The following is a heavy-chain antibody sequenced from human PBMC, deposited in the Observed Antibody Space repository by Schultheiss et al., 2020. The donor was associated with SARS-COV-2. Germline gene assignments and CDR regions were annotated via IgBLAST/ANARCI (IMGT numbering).Heavy chain of an antibody. J-gene: IGHJ6*02. CDR3: AHDSIAAARNGMDV. V-gene: IGHV2-5*02. D-gene: IGHD6-13*01. CDR2: IYWDDDK. Sequence: SGPTLVKPTQTLTLTCTFSGFSLTAGVVGVGWIRQPPGRALEWLALIYWDDDKRYSPSLKSRLTITKDTSKNQVVLTMTNMDPVDTATYYCAHDSIAAARNGMDVWGQGTTVTVSS. CDR1: GFSLTAGVVG.